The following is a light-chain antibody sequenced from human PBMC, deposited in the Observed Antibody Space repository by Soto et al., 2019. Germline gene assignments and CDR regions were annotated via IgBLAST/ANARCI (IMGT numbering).Light chain of an antibody. V-gene: IGKV2-30*02. Sequence: EVVMTQPPLSLPVTLGQPASISCRSNQSLVHSDGIAYFSWFQQRPGRSPRRLIYKVSNRDSGVPARFSGSGSGTDFALKISRVEAEDVGVYYCMQGKHWPITFCQGTRLEI. CDR1: QSLVHSDGIAY. J-gene: IGKJ5*01. CDR3: MQGKHWPIT. CDR2: KVS.